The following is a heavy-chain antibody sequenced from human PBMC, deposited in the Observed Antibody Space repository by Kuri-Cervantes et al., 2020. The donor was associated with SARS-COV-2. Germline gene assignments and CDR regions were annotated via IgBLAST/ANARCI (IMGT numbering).Heavy chain of an antibody. J-gene: IGHJ4*02. CDR3: AKHKIGDGKPIIY. CDR2: VSDTGS. V-gene: IGHV4-59*03. CDR1: GDSMSGSY. D-gene: IGHD1-14*01. Sequence: SETLSLTCIVSGDSMSGSYWTWMRKSPGRGLEWIGYVSDTGSRYNPSLGSRVTISVDTAKNQFSLRLTSVTAADTALYSCAKHKIGDGKPIIYWGRGILVTVSS.